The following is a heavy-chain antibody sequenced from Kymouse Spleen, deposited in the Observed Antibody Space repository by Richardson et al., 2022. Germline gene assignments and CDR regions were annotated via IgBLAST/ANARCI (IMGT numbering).Heavy chain of an antibody. CDR3: ARDPRSGWYFYYYGMDV. V-gene: IGHV3-33*01. J-gene: IGHJ6*02. CDR1: GFTFSSYG. D-gene: IGHD6-19*01. CDR2: IWYDGSNK. Sequence: QVQLVESGGGVVQPGRSLRLSCAASGFTFSSYGMHWVRQAPGKGLEWVAVIWYDGSNKYYADSVKGRFTISRDNSKNTLYLQMNSLRAEDTAVYYCARDPRSGWYFYYYGMDVWGQGTTVTVSS.